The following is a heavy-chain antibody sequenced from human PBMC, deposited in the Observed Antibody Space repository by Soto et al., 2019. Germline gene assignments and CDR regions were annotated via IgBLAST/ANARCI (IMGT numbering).Heavy chain of an antibody. CDR3: ASPFYYDSYDAFDI. J-gene: IGHJ3*02. Sequence: GSLGLSCAASGFTFSSYSMNWVRQAPGKGLEWVSSISSSSSYIYYADSVKGRFTISRDNAKNSLYLQMNSLRAEDTAVYYCASPFYYDSYDAFDIWGQGTMGAVSS. CDR2: ISSSSSYI. CDR1: GFTFSSYS. D-gene: IGHD3-22*01. V-gene: IGHV3-21*01.